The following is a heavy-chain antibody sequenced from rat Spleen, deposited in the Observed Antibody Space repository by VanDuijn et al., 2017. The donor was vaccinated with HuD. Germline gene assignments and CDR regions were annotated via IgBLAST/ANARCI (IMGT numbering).Heavy chain of an antibody. CDR2: ISYDGSKT. Sequence: EVQLVESGGGLVQPGTSLKLSCAASGFTFSDFYMAWVRQAPTKGLEWVATISYDGSKTYYRDSVKGRFTISRDNAKSTLYLKMNSLRSEDTATYYCTRTTTCDYWGQGVMVTVSS. J-gene: IGHJ2*01. V-gene: IGHV5-7*01. CDR1: GFTFSDFY. D-gene: IGHD1-10*01. CDR3: TRTTTCDY.